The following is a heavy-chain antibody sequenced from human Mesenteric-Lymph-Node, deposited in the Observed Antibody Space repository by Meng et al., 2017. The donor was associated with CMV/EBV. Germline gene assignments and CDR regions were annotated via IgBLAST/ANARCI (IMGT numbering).Heavy chain of an antibody. J-gene: IGHJ4*02. CDR3: ARDEYHDMLIGYLTGFDF. Sequence: GESLKISCAASGFTFSSFAMSWVRQAPGRGLEWVSLIYDDGVGTLYADSVKGRFTISRDNSRNTLYLQMNSLRAEDTAVYYCARDEYHDMLIGYLTGFDFWGQGTLVTVSS. CDR2: IYDDGVGT. V-gene: IGHV3-23*01. D-gene: IGHD3-9*01. CDR1: GFTFSSFA.